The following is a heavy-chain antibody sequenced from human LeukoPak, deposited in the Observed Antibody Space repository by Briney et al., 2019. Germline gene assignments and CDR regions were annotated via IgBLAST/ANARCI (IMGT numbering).Heavy chain of an antibody. CDR3: ARGRSYYYAMDV. Sequence: GGPLRASCAASGFTFSASWMHWVRKAPGKGLVWVSRIIRGGRSRTSADSVKGRLTVSRDNAKNTLYLQMNRLRVEDTAVYYCARGRSYYYAMDVWGQGTTVTVSS. CDR2: IIRGGRSR. V-gene: IGHV3-74*01. CDR1: GFTFSASW. J-gene: IGHJ6*02.